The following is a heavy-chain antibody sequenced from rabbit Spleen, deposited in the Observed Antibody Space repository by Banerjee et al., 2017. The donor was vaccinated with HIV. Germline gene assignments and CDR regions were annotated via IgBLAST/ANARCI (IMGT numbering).Heavy chain of an antibody. CDR2: IYTGNGKT. CDR3: ARDGAGSSYFNL. J-gene: IGHJ4*01. D-gene: IGHD8-1*01. Sequence: QSLEESGGGLVQPEGSLALTCKASGFSFSRGYDMCWVRQAPGKGLEWIGCIYTGNGKTYYASWAKGRFTISKSSSTTVTLQMTSLTAADTATYFCARDGAGSSYFNLWGQGTLSPS. V-gene: IGHV1S40*01. CDR1: GFSFSRGYD.